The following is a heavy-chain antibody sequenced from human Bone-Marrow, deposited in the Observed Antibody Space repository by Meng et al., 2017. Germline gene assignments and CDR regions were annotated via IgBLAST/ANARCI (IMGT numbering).Heavy chain of an antibody. CDR1: GFTFDDYA. V-gene: IGHV3-9*01. D-gene: IGHD3-22*01. CDR3: ANSRGYYDSSGYFDY. CDR2: ISWNSGSI. J-gene: IGHJ4*02. Sequence: GGSLRLSCAASGFTFDDYAMHWVRQAPGKGLGWVSGISWNSGSIGYADSVKGRFTISRDNAKNSLYLQMNSLRAEDTALYYCANSRGYYDSSGYFDYWGQGTLVTVSS.